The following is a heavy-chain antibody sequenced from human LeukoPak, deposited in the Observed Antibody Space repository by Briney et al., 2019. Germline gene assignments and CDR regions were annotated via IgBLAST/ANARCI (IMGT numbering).Heavy chain of an antibody. J-gene: IGHJ4*02. CDR1: GFTFSSYS. D-gene: IGHD3-16*01. CDR2: ISSSSSYI. Sequence: PGGSLRLSCAASGFTFSSYSMNWVRQAPGKGLEWVSSISSSSSYIHYADSVKGRFTISRDNAKNSLYLQMNSLRAEDTAVYYCARQITEGLPDYWGQGTLVTVSS. CDR3: ARQITEGLPDY. V-gene: IGHV3-21*01.